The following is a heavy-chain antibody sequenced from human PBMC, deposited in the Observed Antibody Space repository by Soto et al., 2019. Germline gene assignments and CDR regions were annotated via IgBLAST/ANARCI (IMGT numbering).Heavy chain of an antibody. CDR3: ERDKITGLFDY. CDR1: GGSFSGYY. J-gene: IGHJ4*02. D-gene: IGHD2-8*02. V-gene: IGHV4-34*01. Sequence: KPSETLSLTCAVYGGSFSGYYWTWIRQPPGTGLEWIGEINHSGSTNYNPSLKSRVTISVDTSKNQFSLKLTSVTAADTAVYYCERDKITGLFDYWGQGTLVTVSS. CDR2: INHSGST.